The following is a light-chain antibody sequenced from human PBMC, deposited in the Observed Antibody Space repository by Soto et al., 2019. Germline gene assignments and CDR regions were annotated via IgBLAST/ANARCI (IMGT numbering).Light chain of an antibody. Sequence: QSALTQPRSVSGSPGLSVAFSCTGTRSDVSWYQHHPGKAPKLIIYDVYKRPSGVPDRFSGSKSGNTTSLTISGLQAEDEADYYCSSYEGSHAWVFGGGTKLTVL. CDR3: SSYEGSHAWV. CDR2: DVY. V-gene: IGLV2-11*01. J-gene: IGLJ3*02. CDR1: RSDV.